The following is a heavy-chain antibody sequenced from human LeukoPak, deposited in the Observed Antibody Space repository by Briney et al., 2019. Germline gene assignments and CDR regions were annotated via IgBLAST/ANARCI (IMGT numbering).Heavy chain of an antibody. D-gene: IGHD5-12*01. CDR1: GFTVSSNS. CDR2: IYSDNT. V-gene: IGHV3-53*01. CDR3: ARDKGGVATFFDY. J-gene: IGHJ4*02. Sequence: GGSLRLSCTVSGFTVSSNSMSWVRQAPGKGLERVSFIYSDNTHYSDSVKGRFTISRDNAKNSLYLQMNSLRAEDTAVYYCARDKGGVATFFDYWGQGTLVTVSS.